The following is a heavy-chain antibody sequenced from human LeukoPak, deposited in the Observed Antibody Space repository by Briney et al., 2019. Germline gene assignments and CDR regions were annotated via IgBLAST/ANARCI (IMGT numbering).Heavy chain of an antibody. Sequence: ASVKVSCKASGYTFTSYDINWVRQATGQGLEWMGWMNPNSGNTGYAQKFPGRVTMTRNTSISTANMELSSLRSEDTAVYYCIPMVTPPTYDYWGQGTLVTVSS. CDR2: MNPNSGNT. CDR1: GYTFTSYD. D-gene: IGHD5-18*01. V-gene: IGHV1-8*01. CDR3: IPMVTPPTYDY. J-gene: IGHJ4*02.